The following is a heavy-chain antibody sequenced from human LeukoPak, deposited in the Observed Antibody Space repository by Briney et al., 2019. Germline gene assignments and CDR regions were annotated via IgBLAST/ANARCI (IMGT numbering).Heavy chain of an antibody. CDR2: SNAGNGNT. CDR3: AREKVVAATRVFDY. D-gene: IGHD2-15*01. CDR1: GYTFTAYY. V-gene: IGHV1-3*02. J-gene: IGHJ4*02. Sequence: ASVKVSCKASGYTFTAYYLHWVRQAPGQRLEWMGWSNAGNGNTKYSQEFQGRVTITRDTSASTAYMELSSLRSEDMAVYYCAREKVVAATRVFDYWGQGTLVTVSS.